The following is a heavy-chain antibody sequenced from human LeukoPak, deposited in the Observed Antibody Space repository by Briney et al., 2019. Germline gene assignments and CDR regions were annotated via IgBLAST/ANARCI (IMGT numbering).Heavy chain of an antibody. CDR2: ISAYNGNT. J-gene: IGHJ4*02. D-gene: IGHD3-22*01. V-gene: IGHV1-18*01. Sequence: ASVKVSCKASGYTFTSYGISWVRQAPGQGLEWMGWISAYNGNTNYAQKLQGRVTMTTDTSTSTAYMELRSLRSDDTAVYYCAREYYYDSSGYTVDYWGQGTLSPSPQ. CDR3: AREYYYDSSGYTVDY. CDR1: GYTFTSYG.